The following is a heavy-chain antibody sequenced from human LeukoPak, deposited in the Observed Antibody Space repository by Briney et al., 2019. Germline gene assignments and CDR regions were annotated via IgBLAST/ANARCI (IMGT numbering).Heavy chain of an antibody. CDR1: GFTFDDYT. Sequence: GGSLRLSCAASGFTFDDYTMSWVRQAPGKGLEWVSGINWNGGSTGYADSVKGRFTISRDNSKNTLYLQMNSLRAEDTAVYYCAKRSRELLTWGQGTLVTVSS. CDR3: AKRSRELLT. D-gene: IGHD1-26*01. V-gene: IGHV3-20*04. J-gene: IGHJ5*02. CDR2: INWNGGST.